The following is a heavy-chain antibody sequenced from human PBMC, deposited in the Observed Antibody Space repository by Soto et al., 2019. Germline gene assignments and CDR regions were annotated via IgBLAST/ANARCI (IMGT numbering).Heavy chain of an antibody. CDR3: TTDDPIFGVVVDAFDI. V-gene: IGHV3-15*07. CDR2: IKSKTDGGTT. D-gene: IGHD3-3*01. Sequence: SNAWMNWVHPAPGKGLEWVGRIKSKTDGGTTDYAAPVKGRFTISRDDSKNTLYLQMNSLKTEDTAVYYCTTDDPIFGVVVDAFDIWGQGTMVTVSS. CDR1: SNAW. J-gene: IGHJ3*02.